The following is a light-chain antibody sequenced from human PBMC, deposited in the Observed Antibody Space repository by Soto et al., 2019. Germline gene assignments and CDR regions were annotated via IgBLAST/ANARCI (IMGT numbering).Light chain of an antibody. CDR2: GAS. CDR1: QSVSSK. CDR3: QQYNNWPPIT. V-gene: IGKV3-15*01. Sequence: VLTQSPGTLSLSPGERATLSCRASQSVSSKLAWYQQKPGQAPRLLIYGASTRATGIPARFSGSGSGTEFTLTISSLQSEDFAVYYCQQYNNWPPITFGQGTRLEI. J-gene: IGKJ5*01.